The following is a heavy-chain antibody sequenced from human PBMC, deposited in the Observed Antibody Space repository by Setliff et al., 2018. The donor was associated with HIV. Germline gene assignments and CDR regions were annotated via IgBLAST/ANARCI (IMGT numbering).Heavy chain of an antibody. CDR3: AKARDYYDSSGSSPDY. J-gene: IGHJ4*02. CDR2: ISSSSSYI. V-gene: IGHV3-21*01. CDR1: GFTFSSYS. Sequence: PGGSLRLSCAASGFTFSSYSMNWVRQAPGKGLGWVSSISSSSSYIYYADSVKGRFTISRDNSKNTLYLQMNSLRAEDTAVYYCAKARDYYDSSGSSPDYWGRGTLVTVSS. D-gene: IGHD3-22*01.